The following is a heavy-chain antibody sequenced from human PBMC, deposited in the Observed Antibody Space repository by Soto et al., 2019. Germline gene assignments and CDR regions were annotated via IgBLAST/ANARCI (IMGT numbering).Heavy chain of an antibody. D-gene: IGHD3-16*01. CDR3: ARDPIRGGVPYFFDF. CDR2: VNPDTGVA. J-gene: IGHJ4*02. CDR1: GYTCTDYF. V-gene: IGHV1-2*02. Sequence: ASVKVSCKASGYTCTDYFVHCVLLSPVQGLEWMGWVNPDTGVATFPQKFQGRVTVTRDASINTDYMELTHLTSEDTGIYYCARDPIRGGVPYFFDFWGRGTQVTVSS.